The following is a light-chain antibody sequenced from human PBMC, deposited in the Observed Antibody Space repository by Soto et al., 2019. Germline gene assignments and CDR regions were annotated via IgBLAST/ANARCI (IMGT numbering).Light chain of an antibody. CDR3: QQYVTSPYI. CDR2: GVS. CDR1: QSISSSY. J-gene: IGKJ2*01. Sequence: DIVLTQSPGTLSLSPGERPTLSCRASQSISSSYLAWYQQKPGQAPRLLIHGVSTRATGIPDRFSGSGSGTDFTLTISRLEPEDFAVYYCQQYVTSPYIFGQGTKLAIK. V-gene: IGKV3-20*01.